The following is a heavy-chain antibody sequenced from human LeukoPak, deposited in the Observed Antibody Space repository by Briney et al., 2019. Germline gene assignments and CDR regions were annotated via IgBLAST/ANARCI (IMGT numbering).Heavy chain of an antibody. V-gene: IGHV4-39*01. CDR1: GGSISSSSYY. Sequence: SETLSLTCTVSGGSISSSSYYWGWIRQPPGKGLEWIGSIYYSGSTYYNPSLRSRVTISVDTSKNQFSLKLSSVTAADTAVYYCAKQALYYFDYWGQGTLVTVSS. CDR2: IYYSGST. CDR3: AKQALYYFDY. J-gene: IGHJ4*02.